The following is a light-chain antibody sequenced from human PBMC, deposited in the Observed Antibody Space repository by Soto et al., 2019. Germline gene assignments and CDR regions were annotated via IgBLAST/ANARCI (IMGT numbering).Light chain of an antibody. CDR2: GAS. J-gene: IGKJ2*01. V-gene: IGKV3-20*01. CDR3: QHFGGWSYT. CDR1: QSVSSSY. Sequence: EIVLTQSPGTLSLSPGERATLSCRASQSVSSSYLAWYQQKPGQAPRPLIYGASSRAIGIPDRFSGSGSGTDFTLTISRLEPEDFAVYYCQHFGGWSYTFGQGTKLEIK.